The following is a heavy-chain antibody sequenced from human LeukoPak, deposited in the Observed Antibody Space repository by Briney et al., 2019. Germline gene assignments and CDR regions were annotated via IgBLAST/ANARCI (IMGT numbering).Heavy chain of an antibody. J-gene: IGHJ4*02. Sequence: PGGSLRPSCAASGFTFSDYYMSWIRQAPGKGLEWVSYISSSGSTIYYADSVKGRFTISRDNAKNSRYLQMNSLRAEDTAVYYCATSVRFLEWLLPFDYWGQGTLVTVSS. CDR1: GFTFSDYY. V-gene: IGHV3-11*04. CDR3: ATSVRFLEWLLPFDY. CDR2: ISSSGSTI. D-gene: IGHD3-3*01.